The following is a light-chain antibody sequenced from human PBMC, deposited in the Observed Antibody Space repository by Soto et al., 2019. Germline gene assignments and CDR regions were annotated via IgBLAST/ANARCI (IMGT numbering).Light chain of an antibody. V-gene: IGKV3-15*01. CDR1: QSVSTN. J-gene: IGKJ4*01. CDR2: GAS. CDR3: QHYNNWHLT. Sequence: EIVMTQSPATLSVSPGERATLSCRASQSVSTNLAWYKQKPGQAPRPLIYGASTRATGIPARFSGSGSGTEFTLTISSLQSEDFEVYYCQHYNNWHLTLGGGTKVDIK.